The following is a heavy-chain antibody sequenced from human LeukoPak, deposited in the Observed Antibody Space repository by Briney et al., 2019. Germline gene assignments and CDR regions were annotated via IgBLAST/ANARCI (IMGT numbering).Heavy chain of an antibody. Sequence: SGGSLRLSCEASGFTFSNYWMHWVRQAPGKGLVWVSHIKSDGRSTTYADSVKGRFTISRDNTKSTLYLQMNSLRAEDTAVYYCARDYGDYKFDYWGQGTLVTVSS. CDR3: ARDYGDYKFDY. J-gene: IGHJ4*02. D-gene: IGHD4-17*01. CDR2: IKSDGRST. CDR1: GFTFSNYW. V-gene: IGHV3-74*01.